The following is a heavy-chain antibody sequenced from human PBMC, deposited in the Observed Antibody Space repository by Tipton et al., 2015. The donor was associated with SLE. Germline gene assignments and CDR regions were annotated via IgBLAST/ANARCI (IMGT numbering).Heavy chain of an antibody. D-gene: IGHD6-6*01. J-gene: IGHJ3*01. CDR2: INWSSSRI. Sequence: QLVQSGGGLVKPGGSLRLSCAASGFTFDDYAMNWVRQAPGKGLEWVSGINWSSSRIAYAGSVKGRFTISRDNAKNSLYMQMNSLRPEDSALYYCAKGQGGEYNSSPTAFDVWGQGTMVTVSS. V-gene: IGHV3-9*01. CDR1: GFTFDDYA. CDR3: AKGQGGEYNSSPTAFDV.